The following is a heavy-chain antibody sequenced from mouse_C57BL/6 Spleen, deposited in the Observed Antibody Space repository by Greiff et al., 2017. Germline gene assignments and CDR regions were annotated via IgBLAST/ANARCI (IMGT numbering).Heavy chain of an antibody. CDR2: IYPGDGDT. J-gene: IGHJ2*01. V-gene: IGHV1-82*01. CDR3: ARSVYYYGSS. CDR1: GYAFSSSW. Sequence: VQLQQSGPELVKPGASVKISCKASGYAFSSSWMNWVKQRPGKGLEWIGRIYPGDGDTNYNGKFKGKATLTADKSSSTAYMQLSSLTAEDSAVYFGARSVYYYGSSWGQGTTLTVAA. D-gene: IGHD1-1*01.